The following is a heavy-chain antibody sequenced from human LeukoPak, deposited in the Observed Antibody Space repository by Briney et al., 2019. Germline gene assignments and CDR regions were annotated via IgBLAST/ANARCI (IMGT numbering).Heavy chain of an antibody. D-gene: IGHD1-14*01. CDR3: ARISDHNWYFDL. CDR2: MNPSSGYT. CDR1: GYPFTTYD. Sequence: ASVKVSCKASGYPFTTYDINWVRKATGQGLEWMGWMNPSSGYTGYSQKFQGRVTMTRNTSITTPYMELSSLRSEHTAVYYCARISDHNWYFDLWGRGTLVTVSS. J-gene: IGHJ2*01. V-gene: IGHV1-8*01.